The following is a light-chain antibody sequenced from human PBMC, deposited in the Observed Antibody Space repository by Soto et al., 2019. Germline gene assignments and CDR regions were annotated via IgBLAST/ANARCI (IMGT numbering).Light chain of an antibody. J-gene: IGLJ2*01. Sequence: QLVLTQPPSASGTPGQRVTISCSGSSSNIGSNDVYWYQHVPGTAPKLLIYRNNQRPSGVPDRFSGSKSGTSASLAISGLRSADEADYYCATWDDSLSAVVFGGGTKVTVL. V-gene: IGLV1-47*01. CDR3: ATWDDSLSAVV. CDR1: SSNIGSND. CDR2: RNN.